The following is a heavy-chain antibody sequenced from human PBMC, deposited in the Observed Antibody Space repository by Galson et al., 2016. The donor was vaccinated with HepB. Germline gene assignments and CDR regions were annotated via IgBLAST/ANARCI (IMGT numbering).Heavy chain of an antibody. CDR1: GDSVSTNIAS. CDR2: TYYRSKWYN. CDR3: GRDPLTVVWGAIGWFDP. Sequence: CAISGDSVSTNIASWNWIRQSPSRGLEWLGRTYYRSKWYNDYAVSVRSRISINSDPSKNQVILHLNSVTPEDTAVYYCGRDPLTVVWGAIGWFDPWGQGTLVTVSS. D-gene: IGHD3-10*01. J-gene: IGHJ5*02. V-gene: IGHV6-1*01.